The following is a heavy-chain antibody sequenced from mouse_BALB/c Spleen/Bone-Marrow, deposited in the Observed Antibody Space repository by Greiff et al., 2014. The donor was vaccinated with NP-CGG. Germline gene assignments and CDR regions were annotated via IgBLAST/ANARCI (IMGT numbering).Heavy chain of an antibody. Sequence: VQLQQSGTVLARPGAAVKMSCKASGYTFSNYWMHWVKQRPGQGLEWIGTIYPGNSDTTYNQNFKGKAKLTAVTSTSTAYMELSSLTNEDSAVYYCTTLARNNLDYWGQGTTLTVSS. CDR3: TTLARNNLDY. V-gene: IGHV1-5*01. CDR1: GYTFSNYW. J-gene: IGHJ2*01. CDR2: IYPGNSDT. D-gene: IGHD6-1*01.